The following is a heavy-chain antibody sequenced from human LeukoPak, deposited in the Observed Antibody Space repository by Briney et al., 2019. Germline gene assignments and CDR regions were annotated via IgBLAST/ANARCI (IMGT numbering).Heavy chain of an antibody. D-gene: IGHD2-2*01. J-gene: IGHJ4*02. Sequence: GGSLRLSCAASGFTFSSYWMSWVRQAPGKGLEWVAIMSYDGSNKYYADSVKGRFTISRDNSKSTLYLQMNSLRPEDTAVYYCARDHIPAANQFDYWGQGTLVTVSS. CDR1: GFTFSSYW. CDR3: ARDHIPAANQFDY. V-gene: IGHV3-30*03. CDR2: MSYDGSNK.